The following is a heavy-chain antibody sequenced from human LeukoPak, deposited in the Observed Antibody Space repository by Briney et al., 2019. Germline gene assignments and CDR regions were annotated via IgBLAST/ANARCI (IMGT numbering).Heavy chain of an antibody. CDR1: GFTFSSYA. D-gene: IGHD5-12*01. V-gene: IGHV3-23*01. J-gene: IGHJ3*02. CDR3: AKFSIVAGDAFDI. CDR2: ISGGGGST. Sequence: GGSLRLSCAASGFTFSSYAMSWVRQAPGKGLEWVSAISGGGGSTYYADSVKGRFTISRDNSKNTLYLQMNNLRAEDTAVYYCAKFSIVAGDAFDIWGQGTMVTVSS.